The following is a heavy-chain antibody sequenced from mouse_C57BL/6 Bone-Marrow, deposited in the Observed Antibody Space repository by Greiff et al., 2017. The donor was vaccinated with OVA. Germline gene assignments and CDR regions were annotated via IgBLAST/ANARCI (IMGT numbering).Heavy chain of an antibody. CDR2: INPSTGGT. V-gene: IGHV1-42*01. CDR1: GYSFTGYY. CDR3: ARGGTSPFAY. D-gene: IGHD3-3*01. J-gene: IGHJ3*01. Sequence: VQLQQSGPELVKPGASVKISCTASGYSFTGYYMNWVKQSPEQSLEWIGEINPSTGGTTYNQKFKAKATLTVDKSSSTAYMQLKSLTSEDAAVYYCARGGTSPFAYWGQGTVVTVSA.